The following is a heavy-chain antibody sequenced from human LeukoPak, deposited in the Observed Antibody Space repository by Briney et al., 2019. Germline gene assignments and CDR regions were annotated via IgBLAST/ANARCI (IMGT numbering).Heavy chain of an antibody. Sequence: GGSLRLSCAASGFTFSSYGMHWVRQAPGKGLEWVAVISYDGSNKYYADSVKGRFTIFRDNSKNTLYLQMNSLRAEDTAVYYCAKAGGIVGATLILPSDWGQGTLVTVSS. D-gene: IGHD1-26*01. CDR1: GFTFSSYG. CDR2: ISYDGSNK. V-gene: IGHV3-30*18. J-gene: IGHJ1*01. CDR3: AKAGGIVGATLILPSD.